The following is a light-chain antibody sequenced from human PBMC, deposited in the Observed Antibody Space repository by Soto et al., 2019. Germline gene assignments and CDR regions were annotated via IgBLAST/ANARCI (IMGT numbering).Light chain of an antibody. V-gene: IGLV1-47*01. CDR2: RNN. J-gene: IGLJ3*02. CDR3: AGWDDSLSGWV. CDR1: SSNIGSNY. Sequence: QSVLTQPPSASGTPGQRVTISCSGSSSNIGSNYVYWYQQLPGTAPKLLIYRNNQRPSGVPARFSGSKSGTSASLAISGLRSEDEADYYCAGWDDSLSGWVFGGGTKLTVL.